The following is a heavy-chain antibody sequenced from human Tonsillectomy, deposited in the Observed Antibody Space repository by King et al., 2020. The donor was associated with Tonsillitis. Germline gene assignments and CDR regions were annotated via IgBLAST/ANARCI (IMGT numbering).Heavy chain of an antibody. D-gene: IGHD2-15*01. CDR3: ATTRSGSGGSFDDY. Sequence: VQLVESGGGVVQPGGSLRLSCAASGFTFSSYGMHWVRQAPGKGLEWVAFIRYDGSNKYYADSVKGRFTISRDNSKNTLYLQMNSLRAEDTALYYCATTRSGSGGSFDDYWGQGTLVTVSS. V-gene: IGHV3-30*02. CDR1: GFTFSSYG. J-gene: IGHJ4*02. CDR2: IRYDGSNK.